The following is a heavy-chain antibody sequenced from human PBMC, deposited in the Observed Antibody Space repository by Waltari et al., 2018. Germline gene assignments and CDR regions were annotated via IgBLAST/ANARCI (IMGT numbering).Heavy chain of an antibody. CDR3: ARDGDYSSGRFFDS. CDR2: AHHSGST. V-gene: IGHV4-4*02. Sequence: QVQLQQSGPGLVRPSGTLSLSCGVSGVSLSSNHWWSWVRQSPGKGLEWIGEAHHSGSTKYSPSLRSRVTISLDQSKNQFSLTLSSVVAADAAVYYCARDGDYSSGRFFDSWGQGTLVNVSS. J-gene: IGHJ4*02. D-gene: IGHD6-19*01. CDR1: GVSLSSNHW.